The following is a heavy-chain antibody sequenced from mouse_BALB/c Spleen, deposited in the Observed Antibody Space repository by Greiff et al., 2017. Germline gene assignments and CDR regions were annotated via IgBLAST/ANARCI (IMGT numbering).Heavy chain of an antibody. V-gene: IGHV1-80*01. J-gene: IGHJ4*01. CDR2: IYPGDGDT. Sequence: VKLQQSGAELVRPGSSVKISCKASGYAFSSYWMNWVKQRPGQGLEWIGQIYPGDGDTNYNGKFKGKATLTADKSSSTAYMQLSSLTSEDSAVYFCARPGPYAMDYWGQGTSVTVSS. CDR3: ARPGPYAMDY. CDR1: GYAFSSYW.